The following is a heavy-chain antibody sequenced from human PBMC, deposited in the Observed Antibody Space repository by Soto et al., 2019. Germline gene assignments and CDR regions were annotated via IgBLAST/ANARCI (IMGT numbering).Heavy chain of an antibody. CDR2: ISSSSSYI. CDR1: GFTFSSYS. J-gene: IGHJ6*02. V-gene: IGHV3-21*01. D-gene: IGHD4-17*01. Sequence: GGSLRLSCAASGFTFSSYSMNWVRQAPGKGLEWVSSISSSSSYIYYADSVKGRFTISRDDAKNSLYLQMNSLRAEDTAVYYCARKGYGDYGGMDVWGQGTTVTVSS. CDR3: ARKGYGDYGGMDV.